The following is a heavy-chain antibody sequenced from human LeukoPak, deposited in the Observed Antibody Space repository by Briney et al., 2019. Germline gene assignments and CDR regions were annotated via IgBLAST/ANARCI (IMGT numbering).Heavy chain of an antibody. CDR1: GFTFRNYG. J-gene: IGHJ4*02. CDR3: AKDSAKKYDDY. Sequence: GGSLRLSCAASGFTFRNYGMSWVRQAPGKGLEWVSAISGDAADIFYADSVKGRFTISRDDSKNTLYLQMNGLRAEDTAVYYCAKDSAKKYDDYWGQGTLVTVSS. D-gene: IGHD2/OR15-2a*01. V-gene: IGHV3-23*01. CDR2: ISGDAADI.